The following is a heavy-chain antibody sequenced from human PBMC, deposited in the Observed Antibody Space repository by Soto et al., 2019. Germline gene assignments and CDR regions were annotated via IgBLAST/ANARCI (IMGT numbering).Heavy chain of an antibody. V-gene: IGHV4-31*03. J-gene: IGHJ6*02. CDR2: IYYSGST. CDR3: ARGKLGYCSSTSCPHTAYYYYYGMDV. CDR1: GGSISSGGYY. Sequence: SETLSLTCTVSGGSISSGGYYWSWIRQHPGKGLEWIGYIYYSGSTYYNPSLKSRVTISVDTSKNQFSLKLSSVTAADTAVYYCARGKLGYCSSTSCPHTAYYYYYGMDVWGQGTTVT. D-gene: IGHD2-2*01.